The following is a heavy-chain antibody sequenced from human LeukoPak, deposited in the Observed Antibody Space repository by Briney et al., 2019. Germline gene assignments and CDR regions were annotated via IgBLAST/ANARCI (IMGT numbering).Heavy chain of an antibody. V-gene: IGHV4-59*01. D-gene: IGHD6-19*01. CDR2: IHYSGTT. J-gene: IGHJ4*02. CDR1: GGSISTNY. CDR3: ARDYDEYTSGWYGN. Sequence: SETLSLICSVSGGSISTNYWSWIRQPPGKRLEWIGYIHYSGTTNYNPSLRSRATILRDTSKNQLSLKVTSVTAADTAIYYCARDYDEYTSGWYGNWGQGMLVTVSS.